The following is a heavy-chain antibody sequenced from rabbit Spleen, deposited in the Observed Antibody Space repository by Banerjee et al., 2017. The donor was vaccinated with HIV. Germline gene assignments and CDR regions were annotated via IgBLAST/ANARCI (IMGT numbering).Heavy chain of an antibody. Sequence: QSLEESGGGLVQPEGSLTLTCTASGISFGISDYMCWVRQAPGKGLEWIACIDAGSSGFTYHASWAKGRFTISKTSSTTVTLQMTSLTVADTATYFCARDTGSGHYIDAYFDLWGPGTLVTVS. J-gene: IGHJ4*01. CDR3: ARDTGSGHYIDAYFDL. CDR2: IDAGSSGFT. D-gene: IGHD1-1*01. V-gene: IGHV1S40*01. CDR1: GISFGISDY.